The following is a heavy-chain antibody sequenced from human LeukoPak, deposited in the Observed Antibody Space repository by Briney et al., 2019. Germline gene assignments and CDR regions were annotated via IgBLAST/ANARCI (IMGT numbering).Heavy chain of an antibody. CDR2: IIPIFGTA. CDR1: GGTFSSYA. J-gene: IGHJ1*01. CDR3: ARSPDPNAWAEYFQH. V-gene: IGHV1-69*05. Sequence: TVKVSCKASGGTFSSYAISWVRQAPGQGLEWMGRIIPIFGTANYAQKFQGRVTITTDESTSTAYMELSSLRSEDTAVYYCARSPDPNAWAEYFQHWGQGTLVTVSS. D-gene: IGHD3-16*01.